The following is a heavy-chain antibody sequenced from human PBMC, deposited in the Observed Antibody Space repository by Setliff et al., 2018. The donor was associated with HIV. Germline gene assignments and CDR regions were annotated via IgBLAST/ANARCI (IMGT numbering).Heavy chain of an antibody. CDR1: GYTFTSYG. V-gene: IGHV1-18*01. CDR2: ISGYNGNT. CDR3: ARGHSSSWTGWFDP. D-gene: IGHD6-13*01. J-gene: IGHJ5*02. Sequence: GASVKVSCKASGYTFTSYGISWVRQAPGQGLEWMGWISGYNGNTEYAQKFQGRVTMTTDTSTTIAYMELRSLRSDDTAVYYCARGHSSSWTGWFDPWGQGTLVTAPQ.